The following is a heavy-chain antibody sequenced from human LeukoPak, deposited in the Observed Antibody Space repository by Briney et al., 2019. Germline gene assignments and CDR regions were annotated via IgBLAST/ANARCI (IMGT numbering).Heavy chain of an antibody. V-gene: IGHV4-34*01. Sequence: SETLSLTCAVYGESLSKYYWTWIRQSPGKGLEWIGEINHRGSTNHNPSLKSRVTLSVDTSKHQFSLKLTYVTAADAAVYYFAGSVGFTGYWGQGTLVTVSS. CDR1: GESLSKYY. CDR3: AGSVGFTGY. D-gene: IGHD1-26*01. J-gene: IGHJ4*02. CDR2: INHRGST.